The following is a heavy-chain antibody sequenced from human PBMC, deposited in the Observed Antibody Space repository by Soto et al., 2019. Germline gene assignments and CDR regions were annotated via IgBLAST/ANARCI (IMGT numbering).Heavy chain of an antibody. CDR1: VYTFTISY. J-gene: IGHJ2*01. D-gene: IGHD3-10*01. CDR2: INPSGGST. V-gene: IGHV1-46*01. Sequence: DSVKVSCQASVYTFTISYMHWVRQAPGQGLEWMGIINPSGGSTSYAQKFQGRVTMTRDTSTSTVYMELSSLRSEDTAVYYCARDVRLSQYYGSGSPANWYFDLWGRGTLVTVSS. CDR3: ARDVRLSQYYGSGSPANWYFDL.